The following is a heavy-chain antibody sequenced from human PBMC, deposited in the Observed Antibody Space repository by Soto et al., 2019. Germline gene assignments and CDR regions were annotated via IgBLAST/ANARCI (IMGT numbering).Heavy chain of an antibody. CDR1: VYXFTGYY. D-gene: IGHD5-12*01. V-gene: IGHV1-2*04. Sequence: GASVKVSCKASVYXFTGYYMHWVRQAPGQGLEWMGWINPNSGGTNYAQKFQGWVTMTRDTSISTAYMELSRLRSDDTAVYYCARGLGLDIVATIRAFDIWGQGTMVTVSS. CDR3: ARGLGLDIVATIRAFDI. J-gene: IGHJ3*02. CDR2: INPNSGGT.